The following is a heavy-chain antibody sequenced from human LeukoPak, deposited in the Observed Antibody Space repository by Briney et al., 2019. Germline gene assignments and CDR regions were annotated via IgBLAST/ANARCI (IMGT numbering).Heavy chain of an antibody. Sequence: GGSLRLSCAASGFTFSSYAMSWVPQAPGKGLEWVSAISGSGGSTYYADSVKGRFTISRDNSKNTLYLQMSNLRAEDKAVYYCAKDDYVWGSYRHFDYWGQGTLVTVSS. D-gene: IGHD3-16*02. CDR1: GFTFSSYA. CDR3: AKDDYVWGSYRHFDY. V-gene: IGHV3-23*01. J-gene: IGHJ4*02. CDR2: ISGSGGST.